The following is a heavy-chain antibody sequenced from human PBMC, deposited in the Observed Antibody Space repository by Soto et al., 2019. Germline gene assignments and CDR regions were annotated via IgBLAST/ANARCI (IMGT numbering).Heavy chain of an antibody. CDR2: IYWDDDR. CDR1: GFSLTTTGVG. D-gene: IGHD3-22*01. CDR3: VHSFYDLSGPFLFDY. Sequence: QITLKESGPTLVKPTQTLTLTCTFSGFSLTTTGVGVGWVRQPPGKALEWLALIYWDDDRRLSPSLKNRLTITTDTSKDQVVLTLTNMDPVDTATYYCVHSFYDLSGPFLFDYWGQGTLVTVSS. V-gene: IGHV2-5*02. J-gene: IGHJ4*02.